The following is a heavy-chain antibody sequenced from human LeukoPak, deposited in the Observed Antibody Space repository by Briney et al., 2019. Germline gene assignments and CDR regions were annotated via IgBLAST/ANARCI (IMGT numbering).Heavy chain of an antibody. CDR1: GFTFSSYA. V-gene: IGHV3-30*04. CDR3: ARGPENYLFVEAYYMDV. Sequence: PGGSLRLSCAASGFTFSSYAMHWVRQAPGKGLEWVAVISYDGSNKYYADSVKGRFTISRDNSKNTLYLQMNSLRAEDTAVYYCARGPENYLFVEAYYMDVWGKGTTVTVSS. J-gene: IGHJ6*03. D-gene: IGHD3-3*01. CDR2: ISYDGSNK.